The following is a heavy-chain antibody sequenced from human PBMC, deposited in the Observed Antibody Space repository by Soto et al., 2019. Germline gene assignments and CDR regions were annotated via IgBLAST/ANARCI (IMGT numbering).Heavy chain of an antibody. D-gene: IGHD3-16*01. CDR2: ISGSGGST. V-gene: IGHV3-23*01. CDR1: GFTFSSYA. J-gene: IGHJ4*02. Sequence: GGSLRLSCAASGFTFSSYAMSWVRQAPGKGLEWVSAISGSGGSTYYADSVKGRFTIPRDNSKNTLYLQMNSLRAEDTAVYYCAKDRRRERGRGTFFDYWGQGTLVTVSS. CDR3: AKDRRRERGRGTFFDY.